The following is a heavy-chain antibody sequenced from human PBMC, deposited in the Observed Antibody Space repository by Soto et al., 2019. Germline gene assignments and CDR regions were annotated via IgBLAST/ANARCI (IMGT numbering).Heavy chain of an antibody. V-gene: IGHV1-18*04. J-gene: IGHJ6*02. CDR1: GYTFTSYG. CDR2: ISAYNGNT. CDR3: ARDRDVVVVAAPHYYYGMDV. D-gene: IGHD2-15*01. Sequence: ASVKVSCKASGYTFTSYGISWVRQAPGQGLEWMGWISAYNGNTNYAQKLQGRVTMTTDTSTSTAYMELRSLRSDDTAVYYCARDRDVVVVAAPHYYYGMDVWGQGTTVTVSS.